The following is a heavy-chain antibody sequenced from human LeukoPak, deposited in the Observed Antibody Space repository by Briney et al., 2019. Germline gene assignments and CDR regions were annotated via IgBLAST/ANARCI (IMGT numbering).Heavy chain of an antibody. CDR2: IIPIFGTA. D-gene: IGHD3-9*01. CDR1: GGTFSSYA. CDR3: ARGLRYFDWYSAFDY. Sequence: ASVKVSCKASGGTFSSYAISWVRQAPGQGLERMGGIIPIFGTANYAQKFQGRVTITADESTSTAYMELSSLRSEDTAVYYCARGLRYFDWYSAFDYWGQGTLVTVSS. V-gene: IGHV1-69*13. J-gene: IGHJ4*02.